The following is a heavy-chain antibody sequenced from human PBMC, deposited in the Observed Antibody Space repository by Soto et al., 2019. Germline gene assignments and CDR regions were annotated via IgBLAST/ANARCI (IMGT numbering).Heavy chain of an antibody. Sequence: QVQLVESGGGVVQPGRSLRLSCAASGFSFSTYGMHWVRQPPGKGLEWVAVISYDGSNKFYADSVKGRFTISRDNSKNTLYLQMNSLRAEDTAVYYCAKDPLYCSGGSCYQDNYFDYWGQGTLVTVSS. J-gene: IGHJ4*02. V-gene: IGHV3-30*18. D-gene: IGHD2-15*01. CDR3: AKDPLYCSGGSCYQDNYFDY. CDR2: ISYDGSNK. CDR1: GFSFSTYG.